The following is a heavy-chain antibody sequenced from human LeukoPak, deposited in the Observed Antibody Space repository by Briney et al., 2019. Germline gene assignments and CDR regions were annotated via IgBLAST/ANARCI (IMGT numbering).Heavy chain of an antibody. V-gene: IGHV3-7*05. Sequence: GSLRLSCTASGFTFSNYWMSWVRQTPEKGLGWVANIKQDGSETVYVDSVKGRFTISRDNAQTSLYLQMSSLRAEDTAVYYCARDPYSSSWSYGMDVWGQGTTVTVSS. CDR1: GFTFSNYW. CDR3: ARDPYSSSWSYGMDV. J-gene: IGHJ6*02. D-gene: IGHD6-13*01. CDR2: IKQDGSET.